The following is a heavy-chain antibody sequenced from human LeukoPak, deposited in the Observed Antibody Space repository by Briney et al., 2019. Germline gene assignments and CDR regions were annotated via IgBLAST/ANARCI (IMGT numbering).Heavy chain of an antibody. CDR3: ARVLHAPKFIDS. D-gene: IGHD2-8*01. CDR1: GSSLTTTYY. J-gene: IGHJ4*02. Sequence: SETLSLTCTVSGSSLTTTYYWAWFRQAPGKGLEWIATVFQLQTVRTFYNPSLESRVTMSLDTSQNQFSLNLTSVTAADTALYFCARVLHAPKFIDSWGQGTLVTVSS. V-gene: IGHV4-38-2*02. CDR2: VFQLQTVRT.